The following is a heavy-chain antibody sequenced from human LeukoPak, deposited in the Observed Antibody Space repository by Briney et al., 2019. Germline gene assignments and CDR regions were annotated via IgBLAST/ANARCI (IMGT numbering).Heavy chain of an antibody. CDR2: ISSGSSHI. CDR1: GFTFSDYS. V-gene: IGHV3-21*01. J-gene: IGHJ4*02. Sequence: PGGSLRLSCAASGFTFSDYSMNWVRQAPGKGLEWVSSISSGSSHIYYADSVKGRFTISRDPSKNTLSLQMNSLRAEDTAVYYCAKDLRGSYYPDCWGQGTLVTVSS. D-gene: IGHD1-26*01. CDR3: AKDLRGSYYPDC.